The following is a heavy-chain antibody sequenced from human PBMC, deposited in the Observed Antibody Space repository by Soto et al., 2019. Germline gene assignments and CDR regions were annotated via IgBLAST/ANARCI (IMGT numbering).Heavy chain of an antibody. Sequence: GGSLRLSCAASGFTFSSYGMHWVRQAPGKGLEWVAVIWYDGSNKYYADSVKGRFTISRDNSKNTLYLQMNSLRAEDTAVYYCARDHDIVLMVYAPAYYFDYWGQGTLVTVSS. D-gene: IGHD2-8*01. CDR1: GFTFSSYG. J-gene: IGHJ4*02. CDR2: IWYDGSNK. CDR3: ARDHDIVLMVYAPAYYFDY. V-gene: IGHV3-33*01.